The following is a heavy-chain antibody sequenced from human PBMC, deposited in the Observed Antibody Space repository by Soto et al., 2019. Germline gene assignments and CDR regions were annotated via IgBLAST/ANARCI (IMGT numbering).Heavy chain of an antibody. V-gene: IGHV3-15*01. D-gene: IGHD3-9*01. CDR3: TTDQGAESAIYGMDV. CDR2: IKSKTDGGTT. Sequence: EVQLVESGGGLVKPGGSLRLSCAASGFTFSNAWMSWVRQAPGKGLEWVGRIKSKTDGGTTDYAAPVKGRFTISRDDSKNTLYLQMNSLKTEDTAVYYCTTDQGAESAIYGMDVWGQGTTVTVSS. CDR1: GFTFSNAW. J-gene: IGHJ6*02.